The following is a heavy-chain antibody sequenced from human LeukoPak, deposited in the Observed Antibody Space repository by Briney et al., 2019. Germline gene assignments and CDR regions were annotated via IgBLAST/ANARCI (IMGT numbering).Heavy chain of an antibody. V-gene: IGHV1-2*02. D-gene: IGHD2-2*01. CDR3: GRDRTVRCSSTSCYPGYY. CDR2: INPNSGGT. J-gene: IGHJ4*02. Sequence: ASVKVSCKASGYTFTGYDMHWVRQAPGQGLEWMGWINPNSGGTSYAQKFQGRVTMTRDTSISTAFMELSRLRSAETAVYCCGRDRTVRCSSTSCYPGYYWGQGNLVSVSS. CDR1: GYTFTGYD.